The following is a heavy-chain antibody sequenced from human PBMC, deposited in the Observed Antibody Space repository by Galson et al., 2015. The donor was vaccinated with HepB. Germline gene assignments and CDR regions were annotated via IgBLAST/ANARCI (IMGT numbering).Heavy chain of an antibody. Sequence: SLRLSCAASGFTFSSYSVNWVRQAPGKGLEWVSYISSSNNTIYYADSVKGRFIISRDNAKNSLFLQMNSLRDEDTAVYYCARGRGYSYGYSDYWGQGTLVTVSS. CDR2: ISSSNNTI. CDR3: ARGRGYSYGYSDY. CDR1: GFTFSSYS. J-gene: IGHJ4*02. D-gene: IGHD5-18*01. V-gene: IGHV3-48*02.